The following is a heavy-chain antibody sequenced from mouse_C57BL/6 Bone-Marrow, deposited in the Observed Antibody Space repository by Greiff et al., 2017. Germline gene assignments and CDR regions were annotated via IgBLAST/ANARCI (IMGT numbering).Heavy chain of an antibody. V-gene: IGHV5-6*01. J-gene: IGHJ3*01. Sequence: EVQGVESGGDLVKPGGSLKLSCAASGFTFSSYGMSWVRQTPDKRLEWVATISSGGSYTYYPDSVKGRFTISRDNAKNTLYLQMSSLKSEDTAMYYCARQGYYYGSGFAYWGQGTLVTVSA. CDR1: GFTFSSYG. CDR3: ARQGYYYGSGFAY. CDR2: ISSGGSYT. D-gene: IGHD1-1*01.